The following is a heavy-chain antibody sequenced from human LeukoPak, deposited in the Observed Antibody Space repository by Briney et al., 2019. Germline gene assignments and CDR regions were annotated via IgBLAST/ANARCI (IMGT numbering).Heavy chain of an antibody. D-gene: IGHD3-16*01. CDR1: GFTSSRHG. V-gene: IGHV3-30*03. CDR2: IGDTGRAK. Sequence: TGRSLRLSCVASGFTSSRHGMHWVRQAPGKGLEWVAVIGDTGRAKYYADSVEGRFTASRDNFKNTLYLEMNSLRYDDTALYYCAREAAWGNWYFDHWGRGTLVTVSS. CDR3: AREAAWGNWYFDH. J-gene: IGHJ2*01.